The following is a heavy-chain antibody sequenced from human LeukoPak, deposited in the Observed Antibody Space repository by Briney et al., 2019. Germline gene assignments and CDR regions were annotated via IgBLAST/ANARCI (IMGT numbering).Heavy chain of an antibody. CDR2: IIPILGIA. Sequence: SVKVSCKASGGTFSSYTISWVRQAPRQGLEWMGRIIPILGIANYARKFQGRVTITADKSTSTAYMELSSLRSEDTAVYYCARERVVVVPADNLFDYWGQGTLVTVSS. J-gene: IGHJ4*02. D-gene: IGHD2-2*01. CDR1: GGTFSSYT. CDR3: ARERVVVVPADNLFDY. V-gene: IGHV1-69*04.